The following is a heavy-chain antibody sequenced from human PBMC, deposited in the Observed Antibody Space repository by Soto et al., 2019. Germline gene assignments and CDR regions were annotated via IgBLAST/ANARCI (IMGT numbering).Heavy chain of an antibody. J-gene: IGHJ4*02. D-gene: IGHD3-3*01. CDR2: IYYSGST. V-gene: IGHV4-30-4*01. CDR3: ASHNYDFWSGYYLFDY. Sequence: SETLSLTCTVSGGSISSGDYYWSWIRQPPGKGLEWIGYIYYSGSTYYNPSLKSRVTISVDTSKNQFSLKLSSVTAADTAVYYCASHNYDFWSGYYLFDYWGQGTLVTVSS. CDR1: GGSISSGDYY.